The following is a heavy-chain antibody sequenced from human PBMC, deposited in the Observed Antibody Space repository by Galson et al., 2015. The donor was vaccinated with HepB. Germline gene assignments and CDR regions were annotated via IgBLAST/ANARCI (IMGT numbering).Heavy chain of an antibody. D-gene: IGHD2-8*01. J-gene: IGHJ6*02. CDR2: INASNGNT. CDR1: GYTFTSYA. V-gene: IGHV1-3*01. Sequence: SVKVSCKASGYTFTSYAMHWVRQAPGQRLEWMGWINASNGNTKYSQKFQGRVTITRDTSASTAYMELSSLRSEDTAVYYCARYPMVYAIKGAYGMDVWGQGTTVTVSS. CDR3: ARYPMVYAIKGAYGMDV.